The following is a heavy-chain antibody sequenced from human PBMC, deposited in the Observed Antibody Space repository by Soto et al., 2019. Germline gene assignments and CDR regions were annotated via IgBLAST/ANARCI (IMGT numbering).Heavy chain of an antibody. CDR2: ISWNSGRI. V-gene: IGHV3-9*01. D-gene: IGHD3-16*02. J-gene: IGHJ4*02. CDR1: GFTFDDYA. Sequence: PGGSLRLSCVASGFTFDDYAMHWVRQAPGRGLEWVSGISWNSGRIGYADSVKGRFTISRDNAKNSLHMQMNSLRAEDTALYYCAKGSPRRLGELSTSFDYWGQGILVTVSS. CDR3: AKGSPRRLGELSTSFDY.